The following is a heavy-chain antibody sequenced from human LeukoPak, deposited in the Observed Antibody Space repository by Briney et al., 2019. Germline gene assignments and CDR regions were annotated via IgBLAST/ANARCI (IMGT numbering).Heavy chain of an antibody. CDR1: GFTFSNDE. V-gene: IGHV3-48*03. D-gene: IGHD4-17*01. J-gene: IGHJ1*01. Sequence: GWSLILSCAASGFTFSNDEMNWFRHAPGKGLEWLSYISGSGSSIYYADSVKGRFTISRDNAKNSLYLQMNSLRAEDTGVYFCARTNGDYFWGAEHWGQGTLVTVSA. CDR3: ARTNGDYFWGAEH. CDR2: ISGSGSSI.